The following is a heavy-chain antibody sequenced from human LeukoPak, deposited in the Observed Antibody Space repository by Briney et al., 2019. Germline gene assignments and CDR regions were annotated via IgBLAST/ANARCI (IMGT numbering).Heavy chain of an antibody. D-gene: IGHD3-10*01. CDR3: ARDTITMVRGKSARSSPAFDI. J-gene: IGHJ3*02. V-gene: IGHV1-69*13. CDR1: GGTFISYA. CDR2: IIPIFGTA. Sequence: SVKVSCKASGGTFISYAISWVRQAPGQGLEWMGGIIPIFGTANYAQKFQGRVTITADESTSTAYMELSSLRSEGTAVYYCARDTITMVRGKSARSSPAFDIWGQGTMVTVSS.